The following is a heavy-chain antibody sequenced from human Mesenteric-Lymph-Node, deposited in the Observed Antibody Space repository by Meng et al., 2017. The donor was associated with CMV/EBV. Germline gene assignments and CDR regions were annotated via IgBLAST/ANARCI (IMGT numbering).Heavy chain of an antibody. D-gene: IGHD3-10*01. CDR1: GYTFTSYA. Sequence: CKASGYTFTSYAVHWVRQAPGQRPEWMGWMHAGNGNTKYSQKFQGRVTITRDSSASTAYMELSSLRSEDTAVYYCARARYASESFAIWGQGTLVTVSS. J-gene: IGHJ4*02. V-gene: IGHV1-3*01. CDR2: MHAGNGNT. CDR3: ARARYASESFAI.